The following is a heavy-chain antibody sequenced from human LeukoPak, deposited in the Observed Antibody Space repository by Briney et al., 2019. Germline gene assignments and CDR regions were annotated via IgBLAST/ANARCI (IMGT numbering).Heavy chain of an antibody. V-gene: IGHV4-34*01. Sequence: PSETLSLTCAVYGGSFSGYYWSWIRQPPGKGLEWIGEINHSGSTYYNPSLKSRVTISVDTSKNQFSLKLSSVTAADTAVYYCARGVGGYDFEDYWGQGTLVTVSS. D-gene: IGHD5-12*01. CDR1: GGSFSGYY. CDR3: ARGVGGYDFEDY. CDR2: INHSGST. J-gene: IGHJ4*02.